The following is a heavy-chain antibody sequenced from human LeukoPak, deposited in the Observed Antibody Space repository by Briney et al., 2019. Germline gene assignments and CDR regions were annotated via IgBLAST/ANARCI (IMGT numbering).Heavy chain of an antibody. D-gene: IGHD3/OR15-3a*01. CDR1: GGSISSGGYS. J-gene: IGHJ4*02. CDR3: ARAHLDFGG. CDR2: IYHSGST. V-gene: IGHV4-30-2*01. Sequence: SETLSLTRAVSGGSISSGGYSWSWIRQPPGKGLEWIGYIYHSGSTYYNPSLKSRVTISVDGSKNQFSLKLSSVTAADTAVYYSARAHLDFGGRGRATLVTVSS.